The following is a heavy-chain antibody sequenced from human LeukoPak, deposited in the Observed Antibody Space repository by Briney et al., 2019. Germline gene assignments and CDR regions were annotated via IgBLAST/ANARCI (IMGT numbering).Heavy chain of an antibody. J-gene: IGHJ3*02. Sequence: GGSLRLSCAASGFTFSSYSMNWVRQAPGKGLEWVSSISSSSSYIYYADSVKGRFTISRDNAKNSLYLQMNSLRAEDTAVYYCARDPGLRFLEWLLPDAFDIWGQGTMVTVSS. D-gene: IGHD3-3*01. CDR1: GFTFSSYS. CDR2: ISSSSSYI. CDR3: ARDPGLRFLEWLLPDAFDI. V-gene: IGHV3-21*01.